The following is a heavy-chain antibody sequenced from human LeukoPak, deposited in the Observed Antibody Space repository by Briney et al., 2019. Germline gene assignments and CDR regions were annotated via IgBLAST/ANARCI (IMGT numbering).Heavy chain of an antibody. CDR1: GGTFSSYA. Sequence: SVKVSCKASGGTFSSYAISWVRQAPGQGLEWMGGIIPIFGTANYAQKFQGRVTITADESTSTAYMELSSLRSEDTAVYYCARINDYGDYRFDYWGQGTLVTVSS. V-gene: IGHV1-69*13. J-gene: IGHJ4*02. CDR2: IIPIFGTA. CDR3: ARINDYGDYRFDY. D-gene: IGHD4-17*01.